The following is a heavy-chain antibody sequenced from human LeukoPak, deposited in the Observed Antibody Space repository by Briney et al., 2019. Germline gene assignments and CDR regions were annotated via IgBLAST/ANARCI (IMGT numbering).Heavy chain of an antibody. D-gene: IGHD5-24*01. CDR1: GFTFSSYS. CDR2: ISSSSSYI. Sequence: PGGSLRLSCAASGFTFSSYSMNWVRQAPGKGLEWVSSISSSSSYICYADSVKGRFTISRDNAKNSLYLQMNSLRAEDTAVYFCARARDGYNYYPFDYWGQGTLVTVSS. V-gene: IGHV3-21*04. CDR3: ARARDGYNYYPFDY. J-gene: IGHJ4*02.